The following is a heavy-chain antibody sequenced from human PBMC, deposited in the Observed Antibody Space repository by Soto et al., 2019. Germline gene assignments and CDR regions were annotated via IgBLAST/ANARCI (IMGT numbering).Heavy chain of an antibody. J-gene: IGHJ5*02. Sequence: EVQLVESGGGLVQPGGSLRLSCAASGFTFSSYWMSWVGQAPGKGLEWVANIKQDGSEKYYVDSVKGRFTISRDNAKNSLYLQMNRLRAEDTAVYYCAREGWVDDEVYWFDPWGQGTLVTVSS. D-gene: IGHD5-12*01. CDR2: IKQDGSEK. V-gene: IGHV3-7*05. CDR3: AREGWVDDEVYWFDP. CDR1: GFTFSSYW.